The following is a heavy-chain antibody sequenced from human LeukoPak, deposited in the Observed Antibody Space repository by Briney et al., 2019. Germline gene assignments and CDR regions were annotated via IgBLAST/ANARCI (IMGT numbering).Heavy chain of an antibody. V-gene: IGHV1-18*01. D-gene: IGHD2-15*01. CDR3: ARDRRYCSGGSCPIDY. J-gene: IGHJ4*02. Sequence: GASVKVSCKASGYTFTSYSISWVRQAPGQGLEWMGWISAYNGNTNYAQKLQGRVTMTTDTSTSTAYMELRSLRSDDTAVYYCARDRRYCSGGSCPIDYWGQGTLVTVSS. CDR2: ISAYNGNT. CDR1: GYTFTSYS.